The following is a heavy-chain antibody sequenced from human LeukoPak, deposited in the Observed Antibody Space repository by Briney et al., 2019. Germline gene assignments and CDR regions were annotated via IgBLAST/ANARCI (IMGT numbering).Heavy chain of an antibody. CDR1: GGSISSGDYY. Sequence: SETLSLTCTVSGGSISSGDYYWSWIRQPPGKGLEWIGYIYYSGSTYYHPSLKSRVTISVDTSKNQFSLKLSSVTAADTAVYYCARSIVVVPAAPYYYYYYGMDIWGKGTTVTVSS. D-gene: IGHD2-2*01. CDR3: ARSIVVVPAAPYYYYYYGMDI. J-gene: IGHJ6*04. CDR2: IYYSGST. V-gene: IGHV4-30-4*01.